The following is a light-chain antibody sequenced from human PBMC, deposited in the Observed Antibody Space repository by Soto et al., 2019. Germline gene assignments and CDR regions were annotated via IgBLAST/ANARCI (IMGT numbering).Light chain of an antibody. V-gene: IGKV2D-29*02. J-gene: IGKJ5*01. CDR3: MQSTQLPPT. CDR2: EVS. CDR1: QRLLHSNGYNY. Sequence: IVMTQSPLSLPVTPGEPASISCRSSQRLLHSNGYNYLDWYLQKPGQSPQLLIYEVSTRVSGVPDRFSGSGSGTDFTLEISRVETDDVGIYYCMQSTQLPPTFGQGTRLEI.